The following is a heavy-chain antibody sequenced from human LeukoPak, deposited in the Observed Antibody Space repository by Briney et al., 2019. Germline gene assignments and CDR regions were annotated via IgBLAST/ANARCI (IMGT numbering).Heavy chain of an antibody. Sequence: GGSLRFSCAASGFTFSTYSMNWVRKAPGKGLEWVGRIKSKPDGGTTDYAAPVKGRFTISRDDSKNTVYLQMNSLKTEDAAVYYCTTRLYWGLGALVTVSS. J-gene: IGHJ4*02. D-gene: IGHD3-16*01. CDR2: IKSKPDGGTT. CDR3: TTRLY. CDR1: GFTFSTYS. V-gene: IGHV3-15*01.